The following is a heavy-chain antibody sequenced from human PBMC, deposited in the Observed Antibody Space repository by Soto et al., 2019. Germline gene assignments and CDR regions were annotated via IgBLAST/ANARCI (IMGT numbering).Heavy chain of an antibody. Sequence: EVQLVESGGGLVQPGGSLRLSCAASGFTLSSYWMYWVRQAPGKGLEWVSRISSDGSSTSHADSVKGRFTISRDIAKNTLYLQLDSLRAEDTAVYYCARNIKAAGKNWFDPWGQGTLVTVSS. CDR3: ARNIKAAGKNWFDP. J-gene: IGHJ5*02. CDR1: GFTLSSYW. CDR2: ISSDGSST. D-gene: IGHD6-13*01. V-gene: IGHV3-74*01.